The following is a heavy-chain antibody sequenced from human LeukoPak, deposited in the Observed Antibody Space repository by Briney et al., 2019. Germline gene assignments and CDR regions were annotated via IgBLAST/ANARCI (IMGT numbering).Heavy chain of an antibody. CDR1: GGSISSSSYF. J-gene: IGHJ5*02. CDR3: ARRYCSGGRCYEGFDP. V-gene: IGHV4-61*05. CDR2: IYNSGIT. Sequence: SETLSLTCTVSGGSISSSSYFWGWIRQPPGKGLEWIGYIYNSGITNYNPSLKSRVTISEDTSKNQSSLKLSSVTAADTAVYYCARRYCSGGRCYEGFDPWGQGTLVIVSS. D-gene: IGHD2-15*01.